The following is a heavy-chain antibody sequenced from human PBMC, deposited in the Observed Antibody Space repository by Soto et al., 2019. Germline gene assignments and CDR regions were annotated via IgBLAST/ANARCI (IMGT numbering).Heavy chain of an antibody. J-gene: IGHJ4*02. Sequence: ASVKVSCKASGYTFTSYAMHWLRQAPGQRLEWMGWINAGNGNTKYSQKFQGRVTITRDTSASTAYMELSSLRSEDTAVYYCARGSSYGGNFDYWGQGTLVTVSS. D-gene: IGHD4-17*01. V-gene: IGHV1-3*01. CDR3: ARGSSYGGNFDY. CDR1: GYTFTSYA. CDR2: INAGNGNT.